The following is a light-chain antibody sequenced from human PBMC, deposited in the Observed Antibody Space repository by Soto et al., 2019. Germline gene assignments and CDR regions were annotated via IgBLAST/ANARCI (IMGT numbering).Light chain of an antibody. Sequence: DIQMTQSPSTLSASVGDRVTITCRTSQSIVVLLSWYQQKPWKAPKVLIYDASSMETGVPSRFSGSGSGTEFTLTISSLQPDDFAAYYCQQHNNYYWTFGQGTKVDIK. CDR2: DAS. V-gene: IGKV1-5*01. CDR1: QSIVVL. J-gene: IGKJ1*01. CDR3: QQHNNYYWT.